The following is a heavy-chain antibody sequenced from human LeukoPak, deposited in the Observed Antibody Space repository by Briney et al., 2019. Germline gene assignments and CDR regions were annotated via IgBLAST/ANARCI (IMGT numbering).Heavy chain of an antibody. V-gene: IGHV4-39*01. Sequence: SETLSLICTVSDGSIRSTSYYWGWIRQPPGKGLEWIGTIYYSGSTYYNPSLKGRVTISVDMSKNQFSLKLTSVTAADTAVYYCARWDSRNVVDFWGQGTLVTVSS. J-gene: IGHJ4*02. D-gene: IGHD6-13*01. CDR1: DGSIRSTSYY. CDR2: IYYSGST. CDR3: ARWDSRNVVDF.